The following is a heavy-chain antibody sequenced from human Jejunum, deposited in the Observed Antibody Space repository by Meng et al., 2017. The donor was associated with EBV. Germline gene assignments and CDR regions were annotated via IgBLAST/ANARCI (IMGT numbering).Heavy chain of an antibody. CDR1: GDSVSSDGAA. CDR3: ARDGPQSLSSFDY. Sequence: QLHQHGPRLVKPPQTLSLTCAISGDSVSSDGAAWNWIRQSPSRGLEWLGRTFYRSRWFYDYAPSVKSRITINSDTSKNQFSLHLDSVTPEDTAVYYCARDGPQSLSSFDYWGQGTLVTVSS. CDR2: TFYRSRWFY. D-gene: IGHD6-6*01. J-gene: IGHJ4*02. V-gene: IGHV6-1*01.